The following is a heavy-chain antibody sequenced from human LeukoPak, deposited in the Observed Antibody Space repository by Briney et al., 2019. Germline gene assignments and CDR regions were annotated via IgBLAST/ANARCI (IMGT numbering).Heavy chain of an antibody. CDR1: GFTFSSYA. CDR3: AIYDSSGYYYRY. CDR2: ISGSGGST. Sequence: GGSLRLSCAASGFTFSSYAMSWVRQAPGKGLEWVSAISGSGGSTYYADSVKGRFTISRDNSKNTLYLQMNSLRAEDTAVYYCAIYDSSGYYYRYWGQGTLVTVSS. J-gene: IGHJ4*02. D-gene: IGHD3-22*01. V-gene: IGHV3-23*01.